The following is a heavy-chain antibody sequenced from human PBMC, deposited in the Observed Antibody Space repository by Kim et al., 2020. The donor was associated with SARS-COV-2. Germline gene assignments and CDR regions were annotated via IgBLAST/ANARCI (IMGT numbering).Heavy chain of an antibody. J-gene: IGHJ4*02. Sequence: RPSFQGQLPISADNSISTAYLQWSSLKASDTAMYYCARRGGTGIFWYFDYWGQGTLVTVSS. D-gene: IGHD1-1*01. CDR3: ARRGGTGIFWYFDY. V-gene: IGHV5-51*01.